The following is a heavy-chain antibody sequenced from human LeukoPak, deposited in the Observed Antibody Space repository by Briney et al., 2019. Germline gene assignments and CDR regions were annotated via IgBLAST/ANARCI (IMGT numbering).Heavy chain of an antibody. CDR3: ARVRRYSSRPDAFDI. CDR1: GGSISTYY. D-gene: IGHD6-13*01. V-gene: IGHV4-59*01. CDR2: IYYSGST. J-gene: IGHJ3*02. Sequence: SETLSLTCTVPGGSISTYYWSWIRQPPGKGLEWIGYIYYSGSTNYNTSLKSRVTISVDTSKNQFSLKLSSVTAADTAVYYCARVRRYSSRPDAFDIWGRGTMVTVSS.